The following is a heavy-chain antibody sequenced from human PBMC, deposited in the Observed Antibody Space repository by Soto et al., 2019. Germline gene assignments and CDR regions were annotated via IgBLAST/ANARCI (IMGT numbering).Heavy chain of an antibody. J-gene: IGHJ4*02. CDR3: ARTLNEWLLGLE. CDR1: GYTFSSYG. CDR2: ISAYNGNT. D-gene: IGHD3-3*01. V-gene: IGHV1-18*03. Sequence: QAKLVQSGGEVKKPGASVKISCKASGYTFSSYGISWVRKAPGQGLEWMGWISAYNGNTNYAQKFQGRVTMTTDTSTSTAYMELRSLRSDDMAIYYCARTLNEWLLGLEWGQGTLVTVSS.